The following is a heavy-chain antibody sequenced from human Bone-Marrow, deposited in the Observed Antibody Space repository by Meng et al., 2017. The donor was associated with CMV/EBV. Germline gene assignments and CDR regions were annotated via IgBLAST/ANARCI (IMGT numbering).Heavy chain of an antibody. D-gene: IGHD3-10*01. V-gene: IGHV3-21*01. J-gene: IGHJ4*02. CDR3: AREGWFGEFGFDY. CDR2: ISSSSSYI. CDR1: GFTFSSYS. Sequence: GGSLRLSCAASGFTFSSYSMNWVRQAPGKGLEWVSSISSSSSYIYYADSVKGRFTISRDNAKNSLYLQMNSLRAEDTAVYYCAREGWFGEFGFDYWGQGKLVTVAS.